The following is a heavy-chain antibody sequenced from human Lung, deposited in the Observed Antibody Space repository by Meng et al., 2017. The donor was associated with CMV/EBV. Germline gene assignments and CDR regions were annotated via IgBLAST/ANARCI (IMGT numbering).Heavy chain of an antibody. CDR2: IYYSGST. Sequence: LSCTVSGGSISSSSYYWGWIRQPPGKGLEWIGSIYYSGSTYYNPSLKSRVTISVDTSKNQFSLKLSSVTAADTAVYYCARDLYCSSTSCYLEYYYYGMDVWGQGPTVTVSS. D-gene: IGHD2-2*01. CDR3: ARDLYCSSTSCYLEYYYYGMDV. J-gene: IGHJ6*02. V-gene: IGHV4-39*07. CDR1: GGSISSSSYY.